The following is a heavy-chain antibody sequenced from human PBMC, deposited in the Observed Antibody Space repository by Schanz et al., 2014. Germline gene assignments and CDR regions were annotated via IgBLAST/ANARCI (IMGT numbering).Heavy chain of an antibody. CDR2: INTGVNT. J-gene: IGHJ3*02. D-gene: IGHD3-10*01. CDR3: AKGRFGELSAFDI. Sequence: EVQLVESGGGLVQPGGSLRLSCAASGFSVGNKYMNWVRQAPGKGLEWVSAINTGVNTYYADSVRGRFTMSRDNSKNTVYLQMNSLRPGDTAVYYCAKGRFGELSAFDIWGQGTMVTVSS. CDR1: GFSVGNKY. V-gene: IGHV3-66*02.